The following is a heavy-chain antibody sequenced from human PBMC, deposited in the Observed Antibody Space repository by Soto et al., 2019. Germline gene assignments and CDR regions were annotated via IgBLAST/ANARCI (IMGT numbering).Heavy chain of an antibody. J-gene: IGHJ6*02. CDR3: ARRGGWFGELFGYYYGMDV. Sequence: SETLSLTCTVSGGSISSSSYYWGWIRQPPGKGLEWIGSIYYSGSTYYNPSLKSRVTISVDTSKNQFSLKLSSVTAADTTVYYCARRGGWFGELFGYYYGMDVWGQGTTVTVSS. CDR2: IYYSGST. CDR1: GGSISSSSYY. V-gene: IGHV4-39*01. D-gene: IGHD3-10*01.